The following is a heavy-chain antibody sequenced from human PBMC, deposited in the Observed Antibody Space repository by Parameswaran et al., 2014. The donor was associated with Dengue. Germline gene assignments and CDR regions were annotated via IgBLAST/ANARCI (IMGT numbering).Heavy chain of an antibody. V-gene: IGHV5-51*01. J-gene: IGHJ6*02. D-gene: IGHD3-3*01. Sequence: VRQMPGKGLEWMGIIYPGDSDTRYSPSFQGQVTISADKSISTAYLQWSSLKASDTAMYYCARHPVDFWVDFGGMDVWGQGDHGSPSP. CDR2: IYPGDSDT. CDR3: ARHPVDFWVDFGGMDV.